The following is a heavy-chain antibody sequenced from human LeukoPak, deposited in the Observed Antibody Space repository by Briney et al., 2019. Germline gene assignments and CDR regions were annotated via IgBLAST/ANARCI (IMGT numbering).Heavy chain of an antibody. CDR3: AREMRGWLQSHADFQH. CDR1: GYTFTSYY. J-gene: IGHJ1*01. CDR2: INPSGGST. D-gene: IGHD5-24*01. V-gene: IGHV1-46*01. Sequence: ASVKVSCKASGYTFTSYYMHWVRQAPGQGLEWMGIINPSGGSTSYAQKFQGRVTMTRDTSTSTVYMELSSLRSEDTAVYYCAREMRGWLQSHADFQHWGQGTLVTVSS.